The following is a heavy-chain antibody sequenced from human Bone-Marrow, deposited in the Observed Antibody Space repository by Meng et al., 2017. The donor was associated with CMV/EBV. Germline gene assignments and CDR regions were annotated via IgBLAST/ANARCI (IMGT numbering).Heavy chain of an antibody. CDR2: IYYSGST. V-gene: IGHV4-61*01. Sequence: SETLSLTCTVSGGSVSSGSYYWSWIRQPPGKGLEWIGYIYYSGSTNYNPSLKSRVTISVDTSKNQFSLKLSSVTAADTAVYYCARTLYSSSWSHELIYYYYGMDVWGQGTTVTVSS. D-gene: IGHD6-13*01. CDR1: GGSVSSGSYY. J-gene: IGHJ6*02. CDR3: ARTLYSSSWSHELIYYYYGMDV.